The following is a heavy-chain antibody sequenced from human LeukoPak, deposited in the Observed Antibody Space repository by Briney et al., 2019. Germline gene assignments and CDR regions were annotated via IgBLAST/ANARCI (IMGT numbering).Heavy chain of an antibody. CDR3: TRSLQITRNFFDY. Sequence: GGSLRLSCAASGFTFSSCAMHWVRQAPGKGLEWVAVISYDGSDKYYPDSVKGRFTISRDNSKNTLYLQVNSLRAEDTAGYYCTRSLQITRNFFDYWGQGTLVTVSS. D-gene: IGHD3-16*01. J-gene: IGHJ4*02. V-gene: IGHV3-30-3*01. CDR2: ISYDGSDK. CDR1: GFTFSSCA.